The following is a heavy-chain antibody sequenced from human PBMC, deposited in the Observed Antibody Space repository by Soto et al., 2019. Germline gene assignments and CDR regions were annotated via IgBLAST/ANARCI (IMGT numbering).Heavy chain of an antibody. CDR2: SDFSGRLT. J-gene: IGHJ4*02. Sequence: EVQILESGGALIQPGGSLRLSCAASGFTSSMTWVRQAPGKVLEWVSASDFSGRLTYYADSVKGRFTIFRDTSVNTLFLQMNSLRTEDTAVYYCANILVGQWLVPGGYWGPGTLVTVSS. D-gene: IGHD6-19*01. V-gene: IGHV3-23*01. CDR1: GFTSS. CDR3: ANILVGQWLVPGGY.